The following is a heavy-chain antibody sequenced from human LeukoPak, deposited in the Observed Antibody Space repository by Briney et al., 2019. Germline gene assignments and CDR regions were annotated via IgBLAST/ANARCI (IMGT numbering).Heavy chain of an antibody. CDR1: GGSFSGYY. D-gene: IGHD3-22*01. CDR3: ARCTTASSGWCNWLDP. V-gene: IGHV3-53*01. Sequence: ETLSLTCAVYGGSFSGYYWSWVRQAPGKGLAWVASVKSDGAGTHYADSVKGRFTISRDNSKNILYLQMNSLRAEDTAIYYCARCTTASSGWCNWLDPWGQGTLVTVSS. CDR2: VKSDGAGT. J-gene: IGHJ5*02.